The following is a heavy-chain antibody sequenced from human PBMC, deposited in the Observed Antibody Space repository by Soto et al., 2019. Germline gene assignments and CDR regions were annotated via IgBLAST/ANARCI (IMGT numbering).Heavy chain of an antibody. CDR3: ARVRDCSGGSFHNDAFDI. D-gene: IGHD2-15*01. CDR2: ISAYNGNP. CDR1: GYTFTSYG. J-gene: IGHJ3*02. Sequence: QVQLVQSGAEVKKPGASVKVSCKASGYTFTSYGISWVRQAPGQGLEWMGWISAYNGNPNYAQKLQGRVTMTTDTSTSTAHMELVSLRSDDTAVYYCARVRDCSGGSFHNDAFDIWGQGTMVTVSS. V-gene: IGHV1-18*01.